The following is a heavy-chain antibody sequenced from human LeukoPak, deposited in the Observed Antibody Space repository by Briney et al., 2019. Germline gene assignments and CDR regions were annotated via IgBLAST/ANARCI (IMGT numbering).Heavy chain of an antibody. J-gene: IGHJ4*02. D-gene: IGHD3-16*02. CDR3: AKKTLGPYDYVWGSYQTYYFDY. CDR1: GFTFSSYG. V-gene: IGHV3-30*18. CDR2: ISYDGSNK. Sequence: GGSLRLSCAASGFTFSSYGMHWVRQAPGKGLEWVAVISYDGSNKYYADSVKGRFTISRDNSKNTLYLQMNSLRAEDTAVYYCAKKTLGPYDYVWGSYQTYYFDYWGQGTLVTVSS.